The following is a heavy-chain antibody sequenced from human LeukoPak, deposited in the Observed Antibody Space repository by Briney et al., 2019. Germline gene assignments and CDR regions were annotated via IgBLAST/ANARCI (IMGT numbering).Heavy chain of an antibody. Sequence: SDTLSLTCAVSGDSITRSDWWAWIRQPPGKGLEWLGNIYYSGRVYHNPSLQTRVTMSVDSSKNQFSLRLGSVTAVDTAVYFCAKTRSGTYYGDSFDIWGQGILVTV. CDR2: IYYSGRV. J-gene: IGHJ3*02. CDR3: AKTRSGTYYGDSFDI. CDR1: GDSITRSDW. D-gene: IGHD1-26*01. V-gene: IGHV4-28*05.